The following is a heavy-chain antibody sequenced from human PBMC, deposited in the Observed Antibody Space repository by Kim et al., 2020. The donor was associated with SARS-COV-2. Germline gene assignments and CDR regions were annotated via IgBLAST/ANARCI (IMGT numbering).Heavy chain of an antibody. CDR1: GGSISSYY. J-gene: IGHJ5*02. Sequence: SETLSLTCTVSGGSISSYYWSWIRQPPGKGLEWIGYIYYGVSTNYNPSLKSRVTISVDTSKNQLSLKLSSVTAADTAVYYCARDTLIRGLFNWFDPWGQGTLVTVSS. D-gene: IGHD3-10*01. CDR3: ARDTLIRGLFNWFDP. CDR2: IYYGVST. V-gene: IGHV4-59*12.